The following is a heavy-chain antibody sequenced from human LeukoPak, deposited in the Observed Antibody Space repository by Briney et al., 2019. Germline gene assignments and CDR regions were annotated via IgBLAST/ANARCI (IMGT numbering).Heavy chain of an antibody. CDR2: INHSRST. Sequence: PSETLSLTCAVYGVSFSGYYWSWLRQPPGKGREWVGEINHSRSTNLPPSLKSRVTISVDPSKPQFSLKLSSVTAADTAVYYCAREIEGIAAAGKGGFDRWFDPWGQGTLVTVSS. CDR3: AREIEGIAAAGKGGFDRWFDP. D-gene: IGHD6-13*01. J-gene: IGHJ5*02. CDR1: GVSFSGYY. V-gene: IGHV4-34*01.